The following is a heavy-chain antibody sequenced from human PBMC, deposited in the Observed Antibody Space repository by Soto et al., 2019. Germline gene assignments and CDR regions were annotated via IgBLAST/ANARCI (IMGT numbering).Heavy chain of an antibody. V-gene: IGHV3-33*01. CDR3: ARYPVSISYYYDSSGYYFDY. J-gene: IGHJ4*02. Sequence: GGSLRLSCAASGFTFSSYGMHWVRQAPGKGLEWVAVIWNDGSNKYYADSVKGRFTISRDNSKNTLYLQMNSLRAEDTAVYYCARYPVSISYYYDSSGYYFDYWGQGTLVTVSS. CDR2: IWNDGSNK. CDR1: GFTFSSYG. D-gene: IGHD3-22*01.